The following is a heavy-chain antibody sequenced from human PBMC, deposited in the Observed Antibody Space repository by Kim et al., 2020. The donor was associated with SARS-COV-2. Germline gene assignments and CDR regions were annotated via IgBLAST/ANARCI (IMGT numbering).Heavy chain of an antibody. D-gene: IGHD6-13*01. V-gene: IGHV3-30*04. CDR1: GFTFSSYP. J-gene: IGHJ3*02. CDR3: ARESAAAGSAGAFDI. Sequence: GGSLRLSCAASGFTFSSYPMHWVRQAPGKGLEWVAVIWYDGSRQYYADSVKGRFTISRDNSKNTLYLQMNSLRAEDTAVYYCARESAAAGSAGAFDIWGQGTMVTVSS. CDR2: IWYDGSRQ.